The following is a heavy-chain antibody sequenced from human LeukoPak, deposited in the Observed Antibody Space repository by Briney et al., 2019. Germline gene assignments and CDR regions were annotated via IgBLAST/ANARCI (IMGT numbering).Heavy chain of an antibody. CDR1: GGSISSYY. CDR2: IYYSGST. V-gene: IGHV4-59*01. Sequence: SETLSLTCTVSGGSISSYYWSWIRQPPGKGLEWIGYIYYSGSTNYNPSLKSRVTISVDTSKNQFSLKLSSVTAADTAVYYCAGVVLGISIGYFDYWGQGTLVTVSS. CDR3: AGVVLGISIGYFDY. D-gene: IGHD2-21*01. J-gene: IGHJ4*02.